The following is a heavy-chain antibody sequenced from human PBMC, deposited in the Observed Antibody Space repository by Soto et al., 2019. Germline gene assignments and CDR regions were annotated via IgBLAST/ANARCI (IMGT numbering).Heavy chain of an antibody. CDR3: ARADYGDRGLAFDS. V-gene: IGHV4-31*03. Sequence: QVQLQELGPGLVKTSQTLSLTCTVSGASTGSGGYYWSWIRQHPGKGLEWIGYIYYTGSTYYSPSLKSRASISVDTSKNQFSLTLDSVTAADTADYYCARADYGDRGLAFDSWGQGTLVTVSS. D-gene: IGHD4-17*01. CDR2: IYYTGST. J-gene: IGHJ4*02. CDR1: GASTGSGGYY.